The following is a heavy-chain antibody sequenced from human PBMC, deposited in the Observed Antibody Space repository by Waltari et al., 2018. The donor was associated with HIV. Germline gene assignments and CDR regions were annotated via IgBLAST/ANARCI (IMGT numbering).Heavy chain of an antibody. Sequence: EVQLVESGGGLVQPGRSLRLSCTTSGFTIGDYAMGWFRPAPGKGLEWIGFIRSKVSGGTTEYAASVKGRFTISRDDSNSIVFLQMDSLKTEDTAMYYCSRDNPQWDYWGQGTLVTVSS. D-gene: IGHD2-8*01. J-gene: IGHJ4*02. V-gene: IGHV3-49*03. CDR3: SRDNPQWDY. CDR1: GFTIGDYA. CDR2: IRSKVSGGTT.